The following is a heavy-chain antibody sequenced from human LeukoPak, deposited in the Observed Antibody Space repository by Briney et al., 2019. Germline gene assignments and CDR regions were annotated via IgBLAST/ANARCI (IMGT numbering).Heavy chain of an antibody. Sequence: SETLSLTCTVSGGSISSSSYYWGWIRQPPGKGLEWIGSIYYSGSTYYNPSLKSRVTISVDTSKNQFSLKLSPVTAADTAVYYCARAGGYYYYYYMDVWGKGTTVTVSS. CDR1: GGSISSSSYY. J-gene: IGHJ6*03. V-gene: IGHV4-39*07. D-gene: IGHD4-23*01. CDR3: ARAGGYYYYYYMDV. CDR2: IYYSGST.